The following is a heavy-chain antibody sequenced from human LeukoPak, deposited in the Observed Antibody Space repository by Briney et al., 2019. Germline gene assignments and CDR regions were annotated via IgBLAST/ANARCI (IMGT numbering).Heavy chain of an antibody. V-gene: IGHV3-23*01. CDR2: ISGSGDNT. J-gene: IGHJ4*02. CDR1: GFTFSSYS. CDR3: ARVTYGSGTYGAFDY. D-gene: IGHD3-10*01. Sequence: GGSLRLSCAASGFTFSSYSMNWVRQAPGKGLEWVSTISGSGDNTYYADSVKGRFTISRDNSKNTLYLQMNSLRAEDTAAYYCARVTYGSGTYGAFDYWGQGTLVTVSS.